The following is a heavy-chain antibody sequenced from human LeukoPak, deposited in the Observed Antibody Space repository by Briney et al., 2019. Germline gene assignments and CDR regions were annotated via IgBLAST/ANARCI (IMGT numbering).Heavy chain of an antibody. V-gene: IGHV1-8*03. J-gene: IGHJ4*02. CDR3: ARGHYSNYGASDY. CDR2: MNPNSGNT. CDR1: GYTFTSYD. Sequence: ASVKVSCRASGYTFTSYDINWVRQATGQGLEWMGWMNPNSGNTGYAQKFQGRVTITRNTSISTAYMELSSLRSEDTAVYYCARGHYSNYGASDYWGQGTLVTVSS. D-gene: IGHD4-11*01.